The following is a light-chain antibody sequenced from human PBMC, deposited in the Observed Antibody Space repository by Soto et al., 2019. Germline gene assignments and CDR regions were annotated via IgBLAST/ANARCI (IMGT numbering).Light chain of an antibody. CDR1: SSNIGSNY. V-gene: IGLV1-47*01. Sequence: QTVVPQPPSASGTPGQRVTISWSGSSSNIGSNYVYWYQQLPGTAPKLLIYRNNQRPSGVPDRFSGSKSGTSASLAISGLRSEDEADYYWAAWDDSLSGWVFGGGTTLNVL. J-gene: IGLJ3*02. CDR2: RNN. CDR3: AAWDDSLSGWV.